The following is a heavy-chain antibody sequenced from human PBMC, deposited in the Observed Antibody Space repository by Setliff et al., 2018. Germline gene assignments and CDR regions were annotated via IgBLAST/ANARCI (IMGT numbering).Heavy chain of an antibody. CDR2: ISPDSIHI. Sequence: GGSLRLSCAASGFSFRTFSMHWVRQAPGKGLEWVSSISPDSIHIYYADSVKGRFTISRDNAKNSLSLQMNSLRAEDTAVYYCVRARTTNYDFWSGLNAFDIWGQGTMVTVSS. J-gene: IGHJ3*02. CDR1: GFSFRTFS. V-gene: IGHV3-21*04. CDR3: VRARTTNYDFWSGLNAFDI. D-gene: IGHD3-3*01.